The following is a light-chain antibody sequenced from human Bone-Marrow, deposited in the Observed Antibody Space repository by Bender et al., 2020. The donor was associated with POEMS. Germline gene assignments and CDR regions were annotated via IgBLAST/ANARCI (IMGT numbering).Light chain of an antibody. CDR1: KLGDKY. CDR3: QVWDSSGEHFV. J-gene: IGLJ1*01. CDR2: QDS. Sequence: SYELTQPPSVSVSPGQTAIITCSGDKLGDKYSCWYHQKPGRSPVLVISQDSHRPSGIPERFSGSNSANTATLTISRVEAGDEAVYYCQVWDSSGEHFVFGTGTRVTVL. V-gene: IGLV3-1*01.